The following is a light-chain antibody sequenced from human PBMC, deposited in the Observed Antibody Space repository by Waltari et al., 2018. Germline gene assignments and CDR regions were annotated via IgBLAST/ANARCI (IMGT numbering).Light chain of an antibody. V-gene: IGKV4-1*01. CDR3: QQYYSSPPT. Sequence: DIVMTQSPDSLAVSLGEGATVNCESSQSVLYSSNNENYLAWYQQKPGQPPKLLISWASVRDSGGPDRFSGSGSGTSFTLTINSLQAEDVATYYCQQYYSSPPTFGQGTKLEIK. CDR2: WAS. J-gene: IGKJ2*01. CDR1: QSVLYSSNNENY.